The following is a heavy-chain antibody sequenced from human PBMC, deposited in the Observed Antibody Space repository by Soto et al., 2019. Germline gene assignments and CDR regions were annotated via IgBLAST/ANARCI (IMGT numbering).Heavy chain of an antibody. CDR2: ISSSSSTI. CDR1: GFTFRSYS. V-gene: IGHV3-48*02. Sequence: GGSLRLSCAASGFTFRSYSMNWVRQAPGKGLEWISYISSSSSTISYGDPVKGRFAISRDNARNSLSLQMNSLRDEDTAVYYCARLMIVTAGEAFDIWGQATMVTVS. D-gene: IGHD3-22*01. J-gene: IGHJ3*02. CDR3: ARLMIVTAGEAFDI.